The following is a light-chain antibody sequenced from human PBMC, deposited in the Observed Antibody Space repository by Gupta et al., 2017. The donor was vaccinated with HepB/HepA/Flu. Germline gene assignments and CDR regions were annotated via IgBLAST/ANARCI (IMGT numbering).Light chain of an antibody. CDR1: QSISSN. CDR2: GAS. V-gene: IGKV3-15*01. J-gene: IGKJ4*01. Sequence: EIVMTQSPATLSVSPGERATLSCRASQSISSNLVWYQQKFGQAPRLLLYGASTRATGVPARFSGSGSGTEFTLTISSLQSEDFAVYYCQQYSDWLTFGGGTKVEIK. CDR3: QQYSDWLT.